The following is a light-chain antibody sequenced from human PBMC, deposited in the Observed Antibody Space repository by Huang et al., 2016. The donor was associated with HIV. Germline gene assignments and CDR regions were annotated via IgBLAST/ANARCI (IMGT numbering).Light chain of an antibody. J-gene: IGKJ1*01. Sequence: DIQMTQSPSSLSASLGDKVTITCQASLDINNYLNWYQKKPRKVPKLLISDASDLETGVPPRFSGSRSGTNFTLTVSSLQAEDIGTYYCQQYDTLPLTFGQGTNVEI. CDR1: LDINNY. CDR3: QQYDTLPLT. CDR2: DAS. V-gene: IGKV1-33*01.